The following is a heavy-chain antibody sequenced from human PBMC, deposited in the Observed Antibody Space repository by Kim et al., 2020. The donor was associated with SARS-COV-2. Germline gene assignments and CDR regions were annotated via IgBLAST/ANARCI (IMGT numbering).Heavy chain of an antibody. D-gene: IGHD3-9*01. CDR3: ATKARRTADYDILTGYYDY. V-gene: IGHV3-23*03. Sequence: GRFTISRDNSKKTVYLQMNSLRAEDTAVYYCATKARRTADYDILTGYYDYWGQGTLVTVSS. J-gene: IGHJ4*02.